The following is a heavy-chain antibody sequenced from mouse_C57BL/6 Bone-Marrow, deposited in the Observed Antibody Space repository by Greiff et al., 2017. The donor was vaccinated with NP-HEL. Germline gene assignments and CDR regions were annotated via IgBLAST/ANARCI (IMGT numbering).Heavy chain of an antibody. CDR2: LSYDGSN. D-gene: IGHD2-1*01. CDR3: ARGDYGNSWFAY. V-gene: IGHV3-6*01. Sequence: EVKLMESGPGLVKPSQSLSLTCSVTGYSITSGYYWNWLRQFPGNKLEWMGYLSYDGSNNYNPPLKNRISITPETTKHQFYLKLNSVTTEDTATYYCARGDYGNSWFAYGGQGTLVTVSA. CDR1: GYSITSGYY. J-gene: IGHJ3*01.